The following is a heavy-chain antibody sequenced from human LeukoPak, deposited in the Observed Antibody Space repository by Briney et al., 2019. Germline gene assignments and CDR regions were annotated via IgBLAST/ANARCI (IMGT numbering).Heavy chain of an antibody. CDR1: GFTFDDYG. J-gene: IGHJ4*02. CDR3: ARAQDYDSSGYYSDSAYFDY. D-gene: IGHD3-22*01. V-gene: IGHV3-20*04. CDR2: INWNGGST. Sequence: GGSLRLSCAASGFTFDDYGMSWVRQAPGKGLEWVSGINWNGGSTGYADSVKGRFTISRDNAKNSLYLQMNSLRAADTALYYCARAQDYDSSGYYSDSAYFDYWGQGTLVTVSS.